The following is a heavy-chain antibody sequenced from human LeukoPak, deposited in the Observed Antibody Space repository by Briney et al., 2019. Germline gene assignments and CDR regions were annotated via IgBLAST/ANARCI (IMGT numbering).Heavy chain of an antibody. CDR1: GFTFSSYA. D-gene: IGHD3-10*01. Sequence: GGSLRLSCAASGFTFSSYAMSWVRQAPGKGLEWVSAISGSGGSTYYADSVKGRFTISRDNSKNTLYLQMNSLRAEDTAVYYCAKDHRFGELSPTFDYWGQGTLVTVSS. CDR3: AKDHRFGELSPTFDY. V-gene: IGHV3-23*01. J-gene: IGHJ4*02. CDR2: ISGSGGST.